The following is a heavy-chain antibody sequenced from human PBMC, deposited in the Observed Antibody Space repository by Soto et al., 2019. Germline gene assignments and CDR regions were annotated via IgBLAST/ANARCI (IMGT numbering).Heavy chain of an antibody. CDR1: GGTFSSYA. V-gene: IGHV1-69*13. D-gene: IGHD2-2*02. Sequence: SVKVSCKASGGTFSSYAISWVRQAPGQGLEWMGGIIPIFGTANYAQKFQGRVTITADESTSTAYMELSSLRSGDTAVYYCARDHIVVVPAAILDYYGMDVWGQGTTVTVSS. CDR2: IIPIFGTA. J-gene: IGHJ6*02. CDR3: ARDHIVVVPAAILDYYGMDV.